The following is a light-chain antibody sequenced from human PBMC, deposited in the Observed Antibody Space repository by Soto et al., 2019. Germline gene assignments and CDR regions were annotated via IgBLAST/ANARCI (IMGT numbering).Light chain of an antibody. CDR3: QQRSSWPRT. J-gene: IGKJ1*01. CDR1: QSVSIY. V-gene: IGKV3-11*01. CDR2: DAS. Sequence: EIVMTQSPATLSVSPGERATLSCRASQSVSIYLAWYQQKPGQAPRLLIYDASNRATGIPARFSGSGSGTDFTLTISSLEPEDFAVYYCQQRSSWPRTFGQGTKVEIK.